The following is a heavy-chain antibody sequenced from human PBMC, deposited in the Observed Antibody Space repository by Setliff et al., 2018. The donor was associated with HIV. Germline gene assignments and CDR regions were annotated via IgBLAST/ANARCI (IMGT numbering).Heavy chain of an antibody. CDR3: ARDQRLPGVQPPYWYFDL. J-gene: IGHJ2*01. D-gene: IGHD6-25*01. CDR2: ISNSGSA. V-gene: IGHV4-34*01. Sequence: SETLSLTCAVYGGSLSDSYYNWIRQPPGKGLEWIWEISNSGSASYNSSLKSRVTMEVATSKNQVSLTLTSLTAADTAIYYCARDQRLPGVQPPYWYFDLWGRGTLVTVSS. CDR1: GGSLSDSY.